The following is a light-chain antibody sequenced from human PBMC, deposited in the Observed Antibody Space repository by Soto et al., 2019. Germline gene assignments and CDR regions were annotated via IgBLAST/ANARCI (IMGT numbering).Light chain of an antibody. Sequence: SYELTQPPSVSVAPGKTARIPCGGNNIGSESVHWYQHKPGQAPVLVMFYDRVRPSGIPERFSGSNSGNTATLTISRVEAGEEADYYCQVWDKTNHHSGVFGGGTKLPVL. CDR1: NIGSES. V-gene: IGLV3-21*04. CDR3: QVWDKTNHHSGV. CDR2: YDR. J-gene: IGLJ2*01.